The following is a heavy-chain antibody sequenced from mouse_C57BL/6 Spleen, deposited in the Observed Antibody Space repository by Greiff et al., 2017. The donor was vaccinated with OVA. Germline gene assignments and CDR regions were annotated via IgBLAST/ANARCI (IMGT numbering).Heavy chain of an antibody. J-gene: IGHJ4*01. CDR2: ISSGGDYI. CDR3: TREGTYYSNYDAMDY. V-gene: IGHV5-9-1*02. CDR1: GFTFSSYA. D-gene: IGHD2-5*01. Sequence: EVQGVESGEGLAKPGGSLKLSCAASGFTFSSYAMSWVRQTPEKRLEWVAYISSGGDYIYYADTVKGRFTISRDNARNTLYLQMSSLKSEDTAMYYCTREGTYYSNYDAMDYWGQGTSVTVSS.